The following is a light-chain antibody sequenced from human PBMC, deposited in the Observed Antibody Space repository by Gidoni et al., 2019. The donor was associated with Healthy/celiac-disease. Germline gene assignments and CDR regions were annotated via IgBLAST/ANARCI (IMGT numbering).Light chain of an antibody. CDR3: QQCNNPWT. V-gene: IGKV3-15*01. CDR1: QSVSSN. CDR2: GAS. J-gene: IGKJ1*01. Sequence: ATLSCRASQSVSSNLAWYQQKPGQAPRLLIYGASTRATGIPARFSGSGSGTEFTLTISSLQSEDFAVYYCQQCNNPWTFGQGTKVEIK.